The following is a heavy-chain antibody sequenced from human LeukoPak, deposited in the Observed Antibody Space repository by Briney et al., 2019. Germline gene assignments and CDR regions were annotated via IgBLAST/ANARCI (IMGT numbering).Heavy chain of an antibody. V-gene: IGHV4-59*01. CDR1: GGSISTYY. CDR2: IYNSGST. CDR3: ARGEDYGGPEGAFDI. Sequence: PSETLSLTCTVSGGSISTYYWSWIRQPPGKGLEWIGYIYNSGSTNYNPSLKSRVTISVDTSKNQFSLKLSSVTAADTAVYYCARGEDYGGPEGAFDIWGQGTMVTVSS. J-gene: IGHJ3*02. D-gene: IGHD4-23*01.